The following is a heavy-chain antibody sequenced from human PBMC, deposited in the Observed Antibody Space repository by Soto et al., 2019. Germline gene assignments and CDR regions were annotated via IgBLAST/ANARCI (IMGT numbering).Heavy chain of an antibody. CDR3: AREAPGDYDSSGPVDY. CDR2: IYYSGST. Sequence: PSETLSLTCTVSGGSISSGGYYWSWIRQHPGKGLEWIGYIYYSGSTYYNPSLKSRVTISVDTSKNQFSLKLSSVTAVDTAVYYCAREAPGDYDSSGPVDYWGQGTLVTVSS. D-gene: IGHD3-22*01. J-gene: IGHJ4*02. CDR1: GGSISSGGYY. V-gene: IGHV4-31*02.